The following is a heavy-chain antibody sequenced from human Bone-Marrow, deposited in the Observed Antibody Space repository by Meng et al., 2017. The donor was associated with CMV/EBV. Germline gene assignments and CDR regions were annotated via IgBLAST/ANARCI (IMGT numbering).Heavy chain of an antibody. D-gene: IGHD3-16*01. J-gene: IGHJ4*02. V-gene: IGHV3-23*03. CDR2: IYSGGNNT. Sequence: GGSLRLSCAASGLTFSNYAMTWVRQAPGKGLEWVSVIYSGGNNTYYADSVKGRFTISRDDSRNTLYLQMNSLRAEDTAIYYCATRPRLGADAGYDCWGQGTLVAVSS. CDR3: ATRPRLGADAGYDC. CDR1: GLTFSNYA.